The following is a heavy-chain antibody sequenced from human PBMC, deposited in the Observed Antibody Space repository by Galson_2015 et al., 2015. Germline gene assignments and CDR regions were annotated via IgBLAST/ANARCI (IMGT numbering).Heavy chain of an antibody. CDR1: GYTFTNYA. J-gene: IGHJ3*02. D-gene: IGHD1-26*01. CDR3: AKTLYGNSLDI. Sequence: QSGAEVKKPGESLKISCKASGYTFTNYAIHWVRQAPGQRLEWMGWINACDGNTKASQNFQGRVTITRDTSATTEYMELTSLRSEDTAVYYCAKTLYGNSLDIWGQGTLVTVSS. V-gene: IGHV1-3*01. CDR2: INACDGNT.